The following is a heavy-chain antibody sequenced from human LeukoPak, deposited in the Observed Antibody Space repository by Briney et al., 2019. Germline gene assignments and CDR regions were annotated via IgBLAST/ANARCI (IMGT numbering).Heavy chain of an antibody. D-gene: IGHD3-16*01. J-gene: IGHJ6*02. Sequence: SVKVSCKASGGTFSSYAISWVRQAPGQGLEWMGRIIPILGIANYAQKFQGRVTITADKSTSTAYMELSSLRSEDTAVYYCARAKKRSGYYCYYGMDVWGQGTTVTVSS. CDR3: ARAKKRSGYYCYYGMDV. V-gene: IGHV1-69*04. CDR1: GGTFSSYA. CDR2: IIPILGIA.